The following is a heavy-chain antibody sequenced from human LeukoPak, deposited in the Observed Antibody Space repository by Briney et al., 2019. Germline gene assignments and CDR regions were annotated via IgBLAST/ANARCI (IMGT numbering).Heavy chain of an antibody. CDR2: ISYDGSNK. Sequence: GGSLRLSCAASGFTFSSYAMHWVRQAPGKGLEWVAVISYDGSNKYYADSVKGRFTISRDNSKNTLYLQMNSLRAEDTAVYYCARDHDDYGGNSYRRGYYGMDVWAKGPRSPSP. J-gene: IGHJ6*02. CDR1: GFTFSSYA. D-gene: IGHD4-23*01. V-gene: IGHV3-30-3*01. CDR3: ARDHDDYGGNSYRRGYYGMDV.